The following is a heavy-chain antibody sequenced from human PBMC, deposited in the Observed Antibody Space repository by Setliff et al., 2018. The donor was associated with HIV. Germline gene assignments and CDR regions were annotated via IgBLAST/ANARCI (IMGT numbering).Heavy chain of an antibody. CDR3: ARDFVHLTNYYDSDRYVY. Sequence: SETLSLTCAVSGYSISSGYYWGWIRQPPGKGLQWIGSIYHSGGTYYNPSLKSRVTMSVDTSKNQFSLKLTSVTGADTAVYYCARDFVHLTNYYDSDRYVYWGQGTLVTVSS. D-gene: IGHD3-22*01. J-gene: IGHJ4*02. CDR1: GYSISSGYY. V-gene: IGHV4-38-2*02. CDR2: IYHSGGT.